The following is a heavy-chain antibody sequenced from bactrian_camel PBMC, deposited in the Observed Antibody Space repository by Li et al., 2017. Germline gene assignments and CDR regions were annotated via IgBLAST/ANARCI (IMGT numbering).Heavy chain of an antibody. CDR2: LESDGST. J-gene: IGHJ6*01. V-gene: IGHV3S9*01. D-gene: IGHD3*01. Sequence: QVQLVESGGGSVQPGGSLRLTCDASGYTTGSIGWFRQAPGKEREGVASLESDGSTIYANSLKGRFTISKDNAKSTLYLQMNNLKPEDTAMYYCAADRALDDDCYVGSLYTDFAYWGQGTQVTVS. CDR3: AADRALDDDCYVGSLYTDFAY. CDR1: GYTTGS.